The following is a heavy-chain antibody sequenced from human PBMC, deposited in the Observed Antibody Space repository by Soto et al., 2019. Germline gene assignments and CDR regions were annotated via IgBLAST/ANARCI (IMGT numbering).Heavy chain of an antibody. CDR1: GYTFTSYY. V-gene: IGHV1-2*02. J-gene: IGHJ4*02. CDR2: INPKTGGT. Sequence: ASVKVSCKASGYTFTSYYRRWVRQAPGQGLEWMGWINPKTGGTNYAQKFQGRVTMTRDTSITTAYMELSRLRSDDTAVYYCARAALPPNAGNFDYWGQGTLVTVSS. CDR3: ARAALPPNAGNFDY.